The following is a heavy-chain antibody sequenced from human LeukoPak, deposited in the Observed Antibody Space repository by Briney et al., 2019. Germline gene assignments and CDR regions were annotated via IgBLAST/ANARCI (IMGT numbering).Heavy chain of an antibody. CDR2: IRYDGSNK. CDR3: AKDYLVYYGLLGQGTTANDY. V-gene: IGHV3-30*02. D-gene: IGHD1-1*01. J-gene: IGHJ4*02. Sequence: GGSLRLSCAASGFTFSTYAMHWVRQAPGKGLDWVAFIRYDGSNKYYADSVKGRFTISRDNSKNTLYLQMNSLRAEDTAVYYCAKDYLVYYGLLGQGTTANDYWGQGTLVTVSS. CDR1: GFTFSTYA.